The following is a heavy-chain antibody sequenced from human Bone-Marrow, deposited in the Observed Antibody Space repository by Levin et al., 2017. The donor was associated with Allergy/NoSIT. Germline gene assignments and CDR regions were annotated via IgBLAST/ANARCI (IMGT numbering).Heavy chain of an antibody. D-gene: IGHD1/OR15-1a*01. CDR1: GYSFTGFY. Sequence: GESLKISCKASGYSFTGFYMHWVRQAPGQGPEWMGRINPNSGDTKYAQRFQGRVTMTRDTSISTAYMELNRLTSDDTAFYYCARDGTTSSFDFWGQRTLVTVSS. J-gene: IGHJ4*02. CDR3: ARDGTTSSFDF. CDR2: INPNSGDT. V-gene: IGHV1-2*06.